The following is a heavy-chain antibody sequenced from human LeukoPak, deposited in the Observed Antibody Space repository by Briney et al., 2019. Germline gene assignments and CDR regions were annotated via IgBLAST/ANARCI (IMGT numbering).Heavy chain of an antibody. CDR2: ISGSGGST. J-gene: IGHJ4*02. V-gene: IGHV3-23*01. D-gene: IGHD6-19*01. Sequence: GGSLRLSCVASGFTFRFYGMSRVRQAPGKGLEWVSFISGSGGSTYYADFMKGRFTISRDNSKNTLFLQMNSLRAEDTAVYYCARDLDRFGGWYEYWGQGTLVTVSS. CDR1: GFTFRFYG. CDR3: ARDLDRFGGWYEY.